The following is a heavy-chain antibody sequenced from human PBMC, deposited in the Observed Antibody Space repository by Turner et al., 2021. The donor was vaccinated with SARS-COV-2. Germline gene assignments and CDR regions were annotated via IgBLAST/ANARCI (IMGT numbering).Heavy chain of an antibody. D-gene: IGHD3-3*01. CDR1: GFTFSSYS. CDR3: ARGDDFGSGYYGRAFDI. J-gene: IGHJ3*02. V-gene: IGHV3-21*01. CDR2: ISSSSIYI. Sequence: VQLVESGGGLVKPGGCLRLAGAAAGFTFSSYSMNWGRQAPGKGLEWVSSISSSSIYIYYADSVKCRFTIARDNAKNSLYLQMNSLRAEDTAVYYCARGDDFGSGYYGRAFDIWGQGTMVTVSS.